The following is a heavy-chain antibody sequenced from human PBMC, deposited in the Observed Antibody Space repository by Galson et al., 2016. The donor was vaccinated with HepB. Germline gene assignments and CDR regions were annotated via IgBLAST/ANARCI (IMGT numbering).Heavy chain of an antibody. CDR2: IKEDGTEK. D-gene: IGHD1-26*01. CDR3: AKSSGWDCDY. J-gene: IGHJ4*02. V-gene: IGHV3-7*03. Sequence: SLRLSCAASGFTFNNYWMTWVRQVPGKGLEWVANIKEDGTEKHYVDSVKGRFTISRDNAKNSLYLQMNSLRAEDMAIYYCAKSSGWDCDYWGQGTRVTVSS. CDR1: GFTFNNYW.